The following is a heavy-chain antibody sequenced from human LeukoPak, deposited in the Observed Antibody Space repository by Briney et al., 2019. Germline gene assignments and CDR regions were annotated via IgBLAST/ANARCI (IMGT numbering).Heavy chain of an antibody. J-gene: IGHJ4*02. CDR3: ARGGALGFCSGGTCYSPDY. Sequence: ASVKVSCKASGYTFTSYYMHWVRQAPGQGLEWMGIINPSSYGTNYAQKFQGRVTMTRDMSTSTVYMELSSLRSEDTAVYFCARGGALGFCSGGTCYSPDYWGQGTLVTVSS. V-gene: IGHV1-46*01. CDR1: GYTFTSYY. CDR2: INPSSYGT. D-gene: IGHD2-15*01.